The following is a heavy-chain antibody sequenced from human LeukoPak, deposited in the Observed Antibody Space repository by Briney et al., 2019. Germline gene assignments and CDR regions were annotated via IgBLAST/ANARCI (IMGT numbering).Heavy chain of an antibody. D-gene: IGHD6-13*01. V-gene: IGHV7-4-1*02. CDR3: ARDSSSWYEHWSDP. CDR2: INTNTGNP. CDR1: GYTFTSYA. J-gene: IGHJ5*02. Sequence: GASVKVSCKASGYTFTSYATNWVRQAPGQGLEWMGWINTNTGNPTYAQGFTGRFVFSLDTSVSTAYLQISSLKAEDTAVYYCARDSSSWYEHWSDPWGQGTLVTVSS.